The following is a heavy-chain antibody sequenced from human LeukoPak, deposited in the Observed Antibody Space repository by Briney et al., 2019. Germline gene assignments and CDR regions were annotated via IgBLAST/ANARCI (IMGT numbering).Heavy chain of an antibody. CDR2: IRYDGSNK. CDR3: AKNSPVGDSSGYYSASFNY. D-gene: IGHD3-22*01. CDR1: GFTFSNYG. V-gene: IGHV3-30*02. J-gene: IGHJ4*02. Sequence: GGSLRLSCAASGFTFSNYGMHWVRQAPGKGLEWVAFIRYDGSNKYYADSVKGRFTISRDNSKNTLHLQMNSLRAEDTAVYYCAKNSPVGDSSGYYSASFNYWGQGTLVTVSS.